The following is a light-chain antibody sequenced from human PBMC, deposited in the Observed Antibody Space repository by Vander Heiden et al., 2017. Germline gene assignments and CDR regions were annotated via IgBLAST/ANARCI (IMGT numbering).Light chain of an antibody. V-gene: IGLV1-51*01. CDR1: SSNIGNNY. J-gene: IGLJ2*01. Sequence: QSVLPQPPSVSAAPGQRVTISCSGRSSNIGNNYVSWYQQLPGKSPKLLIYDNNKRPSGIPDRFSGSKSGTSATLGITGLQTGDEADYYCATWDTSLSAVVFGGGTKLTIL. CDR3: ATWDTSLSAVV. CDR2: DNN.